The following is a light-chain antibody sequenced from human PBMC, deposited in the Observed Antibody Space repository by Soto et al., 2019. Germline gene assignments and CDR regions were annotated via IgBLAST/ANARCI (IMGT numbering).Light chain of an antibody. CDR2: GAS. Sequence: EIVLTQSPGTLSLSPWERATLSCRASQSISSNFLAWYQQKRGQAPRLLIHGASNRATGIPDRFRGSGSGTDFTLTITRLEPEDFAVYYCQQYGGSPRTFGQGTKVDIK. CDR3: QQYGGSPRT. V-gene: IGKV3-20*01. J-gene: IGKJ1*01. CDR1: QSISSNF.